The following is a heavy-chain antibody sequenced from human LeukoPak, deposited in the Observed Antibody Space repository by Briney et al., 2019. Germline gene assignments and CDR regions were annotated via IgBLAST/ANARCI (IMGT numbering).Heavy chain of an antibody. CDR3: ARVGSGTYHIDY. Sequence: PGGSLRLSCAASGFTFSSYAMSWVRQAPGKGLEWVSYISSSSSPIHYADSVKGRFTISRDNAKNSLYLQMNSLRDEDTAMYYCARVGSGTYHIDYWGQGTLVSVSS. V-gene: IGHV3-48*02. J-gene: IGHJ4*02. D-gene: IGHD1-26*01. CDR1: GFTFSSYA. CDR2: ISSSSSPI.